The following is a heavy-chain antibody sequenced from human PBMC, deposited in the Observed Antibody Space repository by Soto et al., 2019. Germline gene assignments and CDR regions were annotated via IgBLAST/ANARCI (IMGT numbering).Heavy chain of an antibody. D-gene: IGHD1-26*01. V-gene: IGHV1-18*01. CDR3: AGGRAIVGGAEGVDG. Sequence: QVQLVQSGAEVKKPGASVRVSCKTSGYTFINYGITWVRQAPGQGLEWMGWLSAYNGDTSYSEKLQDRFTMTTDTCTNAVYMGVGGLTGDETEVYCCAGGRAIVGGAEGVDGWGQGKRVIVSS. CDR2: LSAYNGDT. CDR1: GYTFINYG. J-gene: IGHJ3*01.